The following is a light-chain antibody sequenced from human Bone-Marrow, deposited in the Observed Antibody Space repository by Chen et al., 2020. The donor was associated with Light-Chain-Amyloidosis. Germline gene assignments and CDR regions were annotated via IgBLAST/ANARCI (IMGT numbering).Light chain of an antibody. CDR3: MIWHNSQGV. V-gene: IGLV5-45*01. Sequence: QSVLTRPASLSASPGSSVSLTCILRSDTYVAAYRIYWYQQKPGSPPRYLLRYKSDSNQQQGSGVPSRFSGSKDVSANAGILLISGLQSEDGADYYCMIWHNSQGVFGGGTKLTVL. CDR1: SDTYVAAYR. J-gene: IGLJ3*02. CDR2: YKSDSNQ.